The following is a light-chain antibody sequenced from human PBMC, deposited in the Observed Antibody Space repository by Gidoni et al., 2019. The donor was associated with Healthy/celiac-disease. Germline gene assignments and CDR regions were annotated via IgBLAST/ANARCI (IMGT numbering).Light chain of an antibody. J-gene: IGLJ3*02. V-gene: IGLV2-14*01. CDR2: DVS. CDR1: SSDGGGYNY. CDR3: SSYTSSSTSWV. Sequence: QSALTQPASVSGSPGQSITISCTGTSSDGGGYNYVSWYQQHTGKAPKLMIYDVSNRPSGVSNRSSGSKSGNTASLTISGLQAEDEADYYCSSYTSSSTSWVFGGGTKLTVL.